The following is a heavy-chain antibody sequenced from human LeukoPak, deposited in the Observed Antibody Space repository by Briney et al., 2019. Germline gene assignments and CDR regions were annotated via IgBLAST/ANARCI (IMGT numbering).Heavy chain of an antibody. CDR1: AYSFRTYF. J-gene: IGHJ4*02. D-gene: IGHD2-8*01. V-gene: IGHV5-51*01. Sequence: GESLKISCKGSAYSFRTYFIGWVRQMAGEDLEWMGSIYPGDSETRYSPSFEGQVTISADESISIAYLQWSSLKASDTAMYYCVRSVLQYRTDWFDYWGQGSLVTVSS. CDR2: IYPGDSET. CDR3: VRSVLQYRTDWFDY.